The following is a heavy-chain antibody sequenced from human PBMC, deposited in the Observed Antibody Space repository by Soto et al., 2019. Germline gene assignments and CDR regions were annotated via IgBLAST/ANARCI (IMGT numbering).Heavy chain of an antibody. CDR2: ISFDGTKK. CDR3: AKDFEVVTGKHFYYAMVV. CDR1: EFTFSNYG. Sequence: SLRLSCAASEFTFSNYGIHWVRQAPGKGLEWVAVISFDGTKKYYAGSVKGRFASSRDNSKNTVYLEMNSLRVEDTAVYYCAKDFEVVTGKHFYYAMVVWGQGTMVTVSS. D-gene: IGHD2-21*02. J-gene: IGHJ6*02. V-gene: IGHV3-30*18.